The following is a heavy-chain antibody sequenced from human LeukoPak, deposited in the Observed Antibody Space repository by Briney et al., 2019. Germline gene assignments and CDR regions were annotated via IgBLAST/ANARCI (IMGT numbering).Heavy chain of an antibody. CDR1: GFMFSNYA. V-gene: IGHV3-23*01. J-gene: IGHJ4*02. CDR3: AKDGHGDSFDS. D-gene: IGHD4-17*01. Sequence: GGSLRLSCAASGFMFSNYAMIWVRQAPGKGLEWVSAVSNSGGSTYYADSVKGRFTISRDNSKDTLYLQMNSLRAEDTAIYYCAKDGHGDSFDSWGQGTLVTVSS. CDR2: VSNSGGST.